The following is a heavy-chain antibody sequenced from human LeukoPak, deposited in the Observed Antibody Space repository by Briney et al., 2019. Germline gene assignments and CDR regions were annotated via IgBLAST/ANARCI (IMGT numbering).Heavy chain of an antibody. CDR2: ISSSGSTI. J-gene: IGHJ3*02. CDR1: GFTFSDYY. D-gene: IGHD1-26*01. Sequence: GGSLRLSCAASGFTFSDYYMSWIRQAPGKGLEWVSHISSSGSTIYYADSVKGRFTISRDNSKNTLYLQMNSLRAEDTAVYYCANPIVGATGSRGAFDIWGQGTMVTVSS. V-gene: IGHV3-11*04. CDR3: ANPIVGATGSRGAFDI.